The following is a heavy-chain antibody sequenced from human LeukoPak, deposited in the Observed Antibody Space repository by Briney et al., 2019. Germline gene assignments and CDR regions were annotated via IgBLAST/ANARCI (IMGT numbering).Heavy chain of an antibody. J-gene: IGHJ4*02. Sequence: ASVKVSRKASGGTFSSYAISWVRQAPGQGLEWMGWINAYNGNTNYAQNLQDRVTMTTDTSTSTAYMELRSLRSDDTALYYCARNYDRRPFDYWGQGTLVTVSS. CDR3: ARNYDRRPFDY. CDR1: GGTFSSYA. D-gene: IGHD3-22*01. CDR2: INAYNGNT. V-gene: IGHV1-18*01.